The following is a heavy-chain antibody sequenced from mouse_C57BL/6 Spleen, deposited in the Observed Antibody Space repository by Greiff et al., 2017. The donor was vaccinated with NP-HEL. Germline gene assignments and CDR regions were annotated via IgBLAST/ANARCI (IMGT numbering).Heavy chain of an antibody. D-gene: IGHD1-1*01. V-gene: IGHV1-69*01. CDR2: IAPSDSYT. CDR1: GYTFTSYW. Sequence: QVQLQQPGAELVMPGASVKLSCKASGYTFTSYWMHWVKQRPGQGLEWIGEIAPSDSYTNYNQKFKGKSTLTVDKSSSTAYMQLSSLTSEDSAVYYCASSNYAMDYWGQGTSVTVSS. J-gene: IGHJ4*01. CDR3: ASSNYAMDY.